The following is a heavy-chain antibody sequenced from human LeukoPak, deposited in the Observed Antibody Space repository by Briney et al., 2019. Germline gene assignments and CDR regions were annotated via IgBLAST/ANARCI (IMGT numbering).Heavy chain of an antibody. CDR2: ISGSSSYI. CDR1: GFTFSTYS. J-gene: IGHJ4*02. D-gene: IGHD6-13*01. Sequence: GGSLRLSCAASGFTFSTYSMNWVRQAPGKGLEWVSSISGSSSYISYADSVKGRFTISRDNAKNSLYLQMNILRAEDTAVYYCAFSSSWYGDYWGQGTLVTVSS. CDR3: AFSSSWYGDY. V-gene: IGHV3-21*01.